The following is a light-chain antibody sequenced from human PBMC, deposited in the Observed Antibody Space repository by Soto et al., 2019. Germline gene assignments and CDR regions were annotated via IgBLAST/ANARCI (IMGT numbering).Light chain of an antibody. CDR2: EVT. CDR1: SSDVGDNY. V-gene: IGLV2-8*01. J-gene: IGLJ1*01. Sequence: QSALAQPPSASGSPGQSVTISCTGTSSDVGDNYVSWYQQHLGKAPKLIIYEVTLRPSGDPDRFSGSKSGNTASLTVSGLQADVKADYYCSAYASSNTVVFGTGTKLTVL. CDR3: SAYASSNTVV.